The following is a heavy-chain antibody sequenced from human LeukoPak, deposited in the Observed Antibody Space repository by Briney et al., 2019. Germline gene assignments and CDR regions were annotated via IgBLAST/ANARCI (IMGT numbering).Heavy chain of an antibody. V-gene: IGHV1-8*02. Sequence: ASVKVSCKASGYTFTGYYMHWVRQATGQGLEWMGWMNPNSGNTGYAQKFQGRVTMTRNTSISTAYMELSSLRSEDTAVYYCARGPSSSSSFDYWGQGTLVTVSS. D-gene: IGHD6-6*01. J-gene: IGHJ4*02. CDR3: ARGPSSSSSFDY. CDR2: MNPNSGNT. CDR1: GYTFTGYY.